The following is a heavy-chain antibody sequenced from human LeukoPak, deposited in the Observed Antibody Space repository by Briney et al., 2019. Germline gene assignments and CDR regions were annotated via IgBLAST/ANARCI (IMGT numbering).Heavy chain of an antibody. J-gene: IGHJ6*02. Sequence: GASVKVSCKASGGTFSSYAISWVRQAPGQGLEWMGGIIPIFGTANYAQKFQGRVTITADESTSTAYMELSSLRSEDTAVYYCARASRITMVRGGEKNYYYYYGMDVWGQGTTVTVSS. CDR1: GGTFSSYA. CDR2: IIPIFGTA. CDR3: ARASRITMVRGGEKNYYYYYGMDV. D-gene: IGHD3-10*01. V-gene: IGHV1-69*13.